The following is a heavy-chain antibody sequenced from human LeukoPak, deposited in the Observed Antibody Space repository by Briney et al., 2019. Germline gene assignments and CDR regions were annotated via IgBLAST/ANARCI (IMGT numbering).Heavy chain of an antibody. J-gene: IGHJ4*02. CDR3: AREKNYGDYGTY. V-gene: IGHV4-39*02. D-gene: IGHD4-17*01. CDR1: GGSISSSSYY. CDR2: IYYSGST. Sequence: SETLSLTCTVSGGSISSSSYYWGWIRQPPGKGLEWIGSIYYSGSTYYNPSLKSRVTISVDTSKNQFSLKLSSVTAADTAVYYCAREKNYGDYGTYWGQGTLVTVSS.